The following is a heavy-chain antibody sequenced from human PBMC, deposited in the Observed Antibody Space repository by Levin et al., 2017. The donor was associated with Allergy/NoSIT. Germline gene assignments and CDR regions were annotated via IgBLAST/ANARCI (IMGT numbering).Heavy chain of an antibody. V-gene: IGHV3-23*01. J-gene: IGHJ5*02. D-gene: IGHD6-6*01. CDR1: GFTFSIYA. CDR2: VGGSGGGT. Sequence: GESLKISCAASGFTFSIYAMSWVRQAPGEGLEWVSAVGGSGGGTYYADSVKGRFTISRDNSKNTLYLQMNSLRAEDTAVYYCARVWIGSSVSWFGPWGQGTLVTVSS. CDR3: ARVWIGSSVSWFGP.